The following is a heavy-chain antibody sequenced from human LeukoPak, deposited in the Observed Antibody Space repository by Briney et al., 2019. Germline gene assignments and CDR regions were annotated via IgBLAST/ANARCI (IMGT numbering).Heavy chain of an antibody. Sequence: ASVKVSCKASGYTFTSYAMHWVRQAPGQRLEWMGWINAGNGNTKYSQKFQGRVTITRDTSASTAYMELSSLRSEDTAVYYCARERFGIAVAGGPEYFQHWGQGTLVTVSS. CDR3: ARERFGIAVAGGPEYFQH. J-gene: IGHJ1*01. CDR1: GYTFTSYA. V-gene: IGHV1-3*01. CDR2: INAGNGNT. D-gene: IGHD6-19*01.